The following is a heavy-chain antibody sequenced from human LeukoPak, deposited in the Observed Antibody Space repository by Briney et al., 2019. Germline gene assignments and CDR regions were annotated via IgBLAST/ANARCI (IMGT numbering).Heavy chain of an antibody. J-gene: IGHJ6*03. D-gene: IGHD3-10*01. CDR2: IKQDGSEK. CDR3: AKFSFWYYYGSGSYLTEPSPYYMDV. V-gene: IGHV3-7*03. CDR1: GFTFSSYW. Sequence: PGGSLRLSCAASGFTFSSYWMSWVRQVPGKGLEWVANIKQDGSEKYYADSVKGRFTISRDNAKNSLYLQMNSLRAEDTAVYYCAKFSFWYYYGSGSYLTEPSPYYMDVWGKGTTVTVSS.